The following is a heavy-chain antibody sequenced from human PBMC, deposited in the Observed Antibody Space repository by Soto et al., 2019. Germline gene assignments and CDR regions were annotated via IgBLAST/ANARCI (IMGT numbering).Heavy chain of an antibody. Sequence: ASVKVSCKASGYTFTSYYMHWVRQAPGQGLEWMGIINPSGGSTSYAQKFQGRVTMTRDTSTSKVYMELSSLRSEDTAVYYCARVGDFRGSGSYPYYFDYWGQGTLVTVSS. V-gene: IGHV1-46*01. CDR3: ARVGDFRGSGSYPYYFDY. CDR1: GYTFTSYY. CDR2: INPSGGST. D-gene: IGHD3-10*01. J-gene: IGHJ4*02.